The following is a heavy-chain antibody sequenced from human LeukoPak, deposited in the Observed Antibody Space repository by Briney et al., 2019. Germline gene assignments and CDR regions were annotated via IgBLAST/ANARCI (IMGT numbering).Heavy chain of an antibody. CDR2: IKHDGSEK. Sequence: GGSLRLSCAASGFTFSTYWMSWVRQAPGKGLEWVANIKHDGSEKYYVDSVKGRFTISRDNSKNTLYLQMNSLRAEDTAVYFCARGGHCTTTSCSNYDGMDVWGQGTTLTVSS. CDR1: GFTFSTYW. J-gene: IGHJ6*02. CDR3: ARGGHCTTTSCSNYDGMDV. V-gene: IGHV3-7*01. D-gene: IGHD2-2*01.